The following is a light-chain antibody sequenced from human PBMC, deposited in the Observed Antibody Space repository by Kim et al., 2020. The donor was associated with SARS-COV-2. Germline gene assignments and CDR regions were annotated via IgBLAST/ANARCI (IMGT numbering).Light chain of an antibody. CDR1: NSNIGTHF. CDR3: GTWDDILLGVV. Sequence: GQQVPISCSGSNSNIGTHFVTWYQQLPGTVPKLLIYNNDKRPSGIPDRFSGSKSGTSATLGITGLQIGDQADYYCGTWDDILLGVVFGGGTQLTVL. CDR2: NND. V-gene: IGLV1-51*01. J-gene: IGLJ2*01.